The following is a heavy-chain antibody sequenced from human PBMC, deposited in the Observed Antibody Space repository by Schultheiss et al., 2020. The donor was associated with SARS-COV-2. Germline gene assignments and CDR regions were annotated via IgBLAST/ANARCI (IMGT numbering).Heavy chain of an antibody. CDR3: ARDPPGYSYGPPGGMDV. CDR2: IYYSGST. V-gene: IGHV4-61*01. CDR1: GGSISSSSYY. J-gene: IGHJ6*02. D-gene: IGHD5-18*01. Sequence: SETLSLTCTVSGGSISSSSYYWSWIRQPPGKGLEWIGYIYYSGSTNYNPSLKSRVTISVDTSKNQFSLKLSSVTAADTAVYYCARDPPGYSYGPPGGMDVWGQGTTVTVSS.